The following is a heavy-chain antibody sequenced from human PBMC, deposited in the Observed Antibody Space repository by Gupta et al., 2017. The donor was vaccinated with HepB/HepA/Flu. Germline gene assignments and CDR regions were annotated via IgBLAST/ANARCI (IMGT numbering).Heavy chain of an antibody. D-gene: IGHD5-12*01. Sequence: QVQLQESGPGLVKPSETLSLICTVSGDSIRGSYWSWIRQSPGKGLDWIGFIWNSETTNYNPSLRGRITMSIDTSENQVSLNLSSVTAADTAVYYCARHWGGYSGYDSTFESWGQGTLVTVSS. CDR3: ARHWGGYSGYDSTFES. J-gene: IGHJ4*02. CDR1: GDSIRGSY. V-gene: IGHV4-59*08. CDR2: IWNSETT.